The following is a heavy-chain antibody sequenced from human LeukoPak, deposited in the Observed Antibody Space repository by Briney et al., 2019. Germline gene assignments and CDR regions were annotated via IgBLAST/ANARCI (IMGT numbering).Heavy chain of an antibody. CDR3: ARMVCSSTSCYLGVVESNWFDP. D-gene: IGHD2-2*01. CDR1: GGTFSSYA. J-gene: IGHJ5*02. Sequence: SVKVSCKASGGTFSSYAISWVRQAPGQGLEWMGGIIPIFGTANCAQKFQGRVTITADESTSTAYMELSSLRSEDTAVYYCARMVCSSTSCYLGVVESNWFDPWGQGTLVTVSS. V-gene: IGHV1-69*01. CDR2: IIPIFGTA.